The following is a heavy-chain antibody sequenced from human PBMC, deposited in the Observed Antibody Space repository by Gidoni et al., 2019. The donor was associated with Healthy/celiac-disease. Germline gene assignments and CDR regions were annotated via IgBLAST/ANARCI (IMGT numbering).Heavy chain of an antibody. CDR1: GFTFSRHA. CDR2: ISGSGGST. CDR3: AKDLRGYYDSSGYFDY. D-gene: IGHD3-22*01. Sequence: EVQLLEHGGGLVQPGGSLRLSCAASGFTFSRHAMSRVRQAPGKGLEWVSAISGSGGSTYYADSVKGRFTISRDNSKNTLYLQMNSLRAEDTAVYYCAKDLRGYYDSSGYFDYWGQGTLVTVSS. J-gene: IGHJ4*02. V-gene: IGHV3-23*01.